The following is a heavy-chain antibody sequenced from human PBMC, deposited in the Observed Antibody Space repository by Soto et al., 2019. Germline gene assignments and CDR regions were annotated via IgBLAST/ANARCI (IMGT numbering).Heavy chain of an antibody. D-gene: IGHD5-12*01. Sequence: SETLSLTCTVSGGSISSGDYYWSWIRQPPGKGLEWIGYIYYSGSTYYNPSLKSRVTISVDTSKSQFSLKLSSVTAADTAVYYCANQFGGYSGYEYYFDYWGQGTLVTVSS. CDR3: ANQFGGYSGYEYYFDY. CDR2: IYYSGST. J-gene: IGHJ4*02. CDR1: GGSISSGDYY. V-gene: IGHV4-30-4*01.